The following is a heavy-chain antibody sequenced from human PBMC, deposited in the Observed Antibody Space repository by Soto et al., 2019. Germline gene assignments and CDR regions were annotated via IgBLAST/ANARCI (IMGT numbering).Heavy chain of an antibody. CDR3: ATETLPMSRGVPEY. Sequence: PWGSLRLSCATSGLPFSDAWMSWVRQGPGKGLEWVGRIKKKADVGTTDYAAPVKGRFTISRDDFRNTLYLQMNNLKTEDTAVYYCATETLPMSRGVPEYWGQGNMVIVSS. D-gene: IGHD3-10*01. V-gene: IGHV3-15*01. J-gene: IGHJ4*02. CDR1: GLPFSDAW. CDR2: IKKKADVGTT.